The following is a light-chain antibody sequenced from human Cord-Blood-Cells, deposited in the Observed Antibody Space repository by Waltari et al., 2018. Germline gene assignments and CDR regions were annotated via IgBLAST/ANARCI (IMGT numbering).Light chain of an antibody. J-gene: IGLJ3*02. CDR2: EGS. CDR1: SNDAGGYNL. CDR3: CSYAGSSTWV. V-gene: IGLV2-23*01. Sequence: QSALTHPAPVPGSPGQSITISCTGTSNDAGGYNLVSWYQLHPGNAPKLMIYEGSKRPSGVSNRFSGSKSGNTASLTISGLQAEDEADYYCCSYAGSSTWVFGGGTKLTVL.